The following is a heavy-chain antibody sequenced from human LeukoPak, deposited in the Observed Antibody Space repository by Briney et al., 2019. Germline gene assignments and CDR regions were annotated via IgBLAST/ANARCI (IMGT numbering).Heavy chain of an antibody. CDR1: GISLSNYG. V-gene: IGHV3-23*01. CDR3: AKAPLYSGYAFDY. CDR2: ISERGGST. D-gene: IGHD5-12*01. J-gene: IGHJ4*02. Sequence: GGSLRLSCVVSGISLSNYGMTWVRQAPGKGLEWVSYISERGGSTAYADSVKGRFTISRDNSKNTLYLQMNSLRAEDTAVYYCAKAPLYSGYAFDYWGQGTLVTVSS.